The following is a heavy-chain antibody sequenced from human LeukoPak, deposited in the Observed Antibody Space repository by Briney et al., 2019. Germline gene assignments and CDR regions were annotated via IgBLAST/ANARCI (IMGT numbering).Heavy chain of an antibody. J-gene: IGHJ6*03. Sequence: GGSLRLSCAASAFTVSSNYMTWVRQAPGKGLEWVSLFYSGGTTYYADSVKGRFTISRDNSKNTLYLQMNSLRAEDTAVYYCARLELELRDYYSYYMDGWGKGTTVTVSS. CDR3: ARLELELRDYYSYYMDG. CDR2: FYSGGTT. V-gene: IGHV3-66*04. D-gene: IGHD3-3*01. CDR1: AFTVSSNY.